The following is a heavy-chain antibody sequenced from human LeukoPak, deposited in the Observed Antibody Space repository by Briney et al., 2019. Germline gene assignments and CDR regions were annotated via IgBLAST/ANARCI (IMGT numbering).Heavy chain of an antibody. CDR1: GFTFSSYA. CDR2: ISYDGSNK. CDR3: ARGQNSWFDP. D-gene: IGHD2/OR15-2a*01. V-gene: IGHV3-30-3*01. J-gene: IGHJ5*02. Sequence: GGSLRLSCAASGFTFSSYAMHWVRQAPGKGLEWVAVISYDGSNKYYADSVKGRFTISRDNSKNTLYLQMNSLRAEDTAVYYCARGQNSWFDPWGQGTLVTVSS.